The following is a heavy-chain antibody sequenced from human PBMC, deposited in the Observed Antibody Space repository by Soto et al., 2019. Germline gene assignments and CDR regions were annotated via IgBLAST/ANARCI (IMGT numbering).Heavy chain of an antibody. J-gene: IGHJ4*02. D-gene: IGHD3-10*01. V-gene: IGHV4-39*01. CDR3: ASRTYYYGSGSYYNDLRLEY. CDR1: GGSISSSSYY. CDR2: IYYSGST. Sequence: SETLSLTCTVSGGSISSSSYYWGWIRQPPGKGLEWIGSIYYSGSTYYNPSLKSRVTISVDTSKNQFSLKLSSVTAADTAVYYCASRTYYYGSGSYYNDLRLEYWGQGTLVTVS.